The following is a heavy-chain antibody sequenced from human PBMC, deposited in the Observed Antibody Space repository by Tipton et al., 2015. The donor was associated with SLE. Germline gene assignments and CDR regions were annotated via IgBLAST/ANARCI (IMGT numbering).Heavy chain of an antibody. J-gene: IGHJ1*01. CDR1: GFTFSSYG. CDR3: ARASGSGSYREYFQH. V-gene: IGHV3-33*01. D-gene: IGHD1-26*01. CDR2: IWYDGSNK. Sequence: SLRLSCAASGFTFSSYGMHWVRQAPGKGLEWVAVIWYDGSNKYYADSVKGRFTISRDNSKNTLYLQMNSLRAEDTAVYYCARASGSGSYREYFQHWGQGTLFTVSS.